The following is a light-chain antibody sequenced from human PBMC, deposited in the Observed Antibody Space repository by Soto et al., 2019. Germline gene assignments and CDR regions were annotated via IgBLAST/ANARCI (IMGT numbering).Light chain of an antibody. CDR2: SAS. CDR3: QQSYSTTWT. J-gene: IGKJ1*01. V-gene: IGKV1-39*01. Sequence: DIQLTQSPSSLSASVGDRVTITCRVSQGISSYLNWYRQKPGKVPKLPIYSASNLQSGVPSRFSGSGSGTDCPLTISSLQLEDFATYSCQQSYSTTWTFGQGTKVDIK. CDR1: QGISSY.